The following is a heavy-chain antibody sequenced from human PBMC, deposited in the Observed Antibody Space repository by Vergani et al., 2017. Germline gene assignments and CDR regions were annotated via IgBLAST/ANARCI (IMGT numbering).Heavy chain of an antibody. Sequence: QVQLVQSGAEVKKPGSSVKVSCKASGGTFSSYAISWVRQAPGQGLEWMGRIIPILGIANYAQKFQGRVTITADKSTSTAYMELSSLRSEETAVYYCARGGYCSGGSCTYYYYYMDVWGKGTTVTVSS. CDR3: ARGGYCSGGSCTYYYYYMDV. J-gene: IGHJ6*03. CDR2: IIPILGIA. V-gene: IGHV1-69*04. D-gene: IGHD2-15*01. CDR1: GGTFSSYA.